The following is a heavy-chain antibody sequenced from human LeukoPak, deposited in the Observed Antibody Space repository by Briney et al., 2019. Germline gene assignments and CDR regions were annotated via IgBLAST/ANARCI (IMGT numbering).Heavy chain of an antibody. CDR3: ARSRARIAAADAD. CDR2: IYYSGST. Sequence: PSETLSLTCTVSGGSISSYDWSWIRQPPGKGLEWLGYIYYSGSTKYNPSLKSRLTISVDTSKNQFSLKLSSVTAADTAVYYCARSRARIAAADADWGQGTLVTVSS. V-gene: IGHV4-59*01. J-gene: IGHJ4*02. CDR1: GGSISSYD. D-gene: IGHD6-13*01.